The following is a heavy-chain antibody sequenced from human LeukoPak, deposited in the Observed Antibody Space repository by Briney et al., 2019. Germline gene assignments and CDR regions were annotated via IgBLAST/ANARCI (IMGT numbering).Heavy chain of an antibody. J-gene: IGHJ6*03. Sequence: ASVKVSCKASGYTFTSYYMHWVRHAPGQGLEWMGIINPSGGSTSYAQKFQGRVTITRNTSISTAYIELSSLRSEDTAVYYCARGMTYYDFWSGHYPSYYYMDVWGKGTTVTVSS. V-gene: IGHV1-46*01. CDR2: INPSGGST. D-gene: IGHD3-3*01. CDR1: GYTFTSYY. CDR3: ARGMTYYDFWSGHYPSYYYMDV.